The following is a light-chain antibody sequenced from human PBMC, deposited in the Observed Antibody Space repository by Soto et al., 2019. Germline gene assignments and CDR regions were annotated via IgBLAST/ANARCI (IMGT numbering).Light chain of an antibody. Sequence: QSALTQPASVSWSPGQSITISCTGTSSDVGSYDLVSWFQQHPGKAPKLMIYEGSKRPSGVSSRFSGSKSGNTASLTISGLQADDQADYYCCSYAGLGTYVFGTGTKVTVL. CDR1: SSDVGSYDL. J-gene: IGLJ1*01. CDR3: CSYAGLGTYV. V-gene: IGLV2-23*01. CDR2: EGS.